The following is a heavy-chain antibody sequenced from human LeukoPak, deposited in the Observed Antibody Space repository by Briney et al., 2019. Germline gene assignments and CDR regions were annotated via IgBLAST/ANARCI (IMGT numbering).Heavy chain of an antibody. CDR2: IYYSGST. D-gene: IGHD3-3*01. J-gene: IGHJ4*02. V-gene: IGHV4-39*01. CDR1: GGSISSSSYY. Sequence: SETLSLTCTVSGGSISSSSYYWGWIRQPPGKGLEWIGSIYYSGSTYYNPSHKSRVTISVDTSKNQFSLKLSSVTAADTAVYYCAYYDFWSGYYGVDYWGQGTLVTVSS. CDR3: AYYDFWSGYYGVDY.